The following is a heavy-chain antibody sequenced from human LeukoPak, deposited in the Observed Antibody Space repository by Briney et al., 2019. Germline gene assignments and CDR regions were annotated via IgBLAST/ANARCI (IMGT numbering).Heavy chain of an antibody. V-gene: IGHV1-18*01. Sequence: GASVKVSCKASGYTFTSYGISWVRQAPGQGLEWMGWISAYNGNTNYAQKLQGRVTMTTDTSTSTAYMELRSLRSDDTAVYYCARDCSSTSCLPSAYYYYYYMDVWGKGTTVTVSS. CDR3: ARDCSSTSCLPSAYYYYYYMDV. D-gene: IGHD2-2*01. CDR1: GYTFTSYG. CDR2: ISAYNGNT. J-gene: IGHJ6*03.